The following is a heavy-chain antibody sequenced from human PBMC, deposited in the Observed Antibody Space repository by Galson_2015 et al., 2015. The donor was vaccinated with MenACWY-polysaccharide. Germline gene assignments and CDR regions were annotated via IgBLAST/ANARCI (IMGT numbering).Heavy chain of an antibody. V-gene: IGHV4-59*01. Sequence: ETLSLTCIVSGGSISGYYWSWIRQPPGKGLEWIGYIHYSGSAVYNPSLKSRLIISVDRSKNQFSLTLTSVTAADTAVYYCARYGETRNPTKYYMDVWGKGTTVTVSS. J-gene: IGHJ6*03. CDR2: IHYSGSA. CDR1: GGSISGYY. D-gene: IGHD4-17*01. CDR3: ARYGETRNPTKYYMDV.